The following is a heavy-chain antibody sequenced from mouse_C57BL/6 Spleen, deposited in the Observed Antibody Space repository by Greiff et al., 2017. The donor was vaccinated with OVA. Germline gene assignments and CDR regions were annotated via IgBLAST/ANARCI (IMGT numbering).Heavy chain of an antibody. D-gene: IGHD2-3*01. CDR2: IDPSDSET. CDR1: GYTFTSYC. J-gene: IGHJ3*01. V-gene: IGHV1-52*01. Sequence: QVQLQQPGAELVGSGSSVKLSCKASGYTFTSYCLHWVKQRPIQGLEWIGNIDPSDSETHYNQKFKDKATLTVDKSSSTAYMQLSSLTSEDSAVYYCASTPRLLQGFAYWGQGTLVTVSA. CDR3: ASTPRLLQGFAY.